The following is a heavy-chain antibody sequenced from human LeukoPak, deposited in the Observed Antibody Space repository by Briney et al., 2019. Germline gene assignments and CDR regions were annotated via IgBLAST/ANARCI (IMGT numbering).Heavy chain of an antibody. V-gene: IGHV3-30-3*01. J-gene: IGHJ4*02. CDR2: ISSDGSNK. Sequence: GGSLRLSCAASGFSFSTFAMHWARQAPGKGLEWVAVISSDGSNKYTADSVKGRFTISRGNSKNTLYLQMNSLRAEDTAVYYCSKGQWLVEQTFDYWGQGTLVTVSS. D-gene: IGHD6-19*01. CDR3: SKGQWLVEQTFDY. CDR1: GFSFSTFA.